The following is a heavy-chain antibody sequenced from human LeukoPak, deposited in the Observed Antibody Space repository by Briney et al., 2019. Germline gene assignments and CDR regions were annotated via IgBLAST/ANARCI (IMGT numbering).Heavy chain of an antibody. CDR3: ARVKGNYYDSSGYYHFDY. CDR2: ISAYNGNT. D-gene: IGHD3-22*01. J-gene: IGHJ4*02. CDR1: GYTFTSYG. Sequence: ASVKVSCKASGYTFTSYGISWVRQAPGQGLEWMGWISAYNGNTNYAQKLQGRVTMTTDTSTSTAYMELRSLRSDATAVYYCARVKGNYYDSSGYYHFDYWGQGTLVTVSS. V-gene: IGHV1-18*01.